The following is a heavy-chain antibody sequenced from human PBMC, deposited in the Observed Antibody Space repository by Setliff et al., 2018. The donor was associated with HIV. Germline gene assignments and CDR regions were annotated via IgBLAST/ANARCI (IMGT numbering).Heavy chain of an antibody. Sequence: SGPTLVNPTQTLTLTCAISGLSLSTSGVGVGWIRQSPGKALEWLAFIYWNNNKHYSTSLKSRLTVTKDTSKNRVVFTMTNMDPVDTATYYCAYSGRQLRGPYFDFWGQGTPVTVSS. CDR2: IYWNNNK. V-gene: IGHV2-5*01. D-gene: IGHD1-1*01. J-gene: IGHJ4*02. CDR1: GLSLSTSGVG. CDR3: AYSGRQLRGPYFDF.